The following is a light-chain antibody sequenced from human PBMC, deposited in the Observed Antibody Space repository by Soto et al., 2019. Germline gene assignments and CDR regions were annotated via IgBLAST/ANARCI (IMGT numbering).Light chain of an antibody. Sequence: QSVLTQPPSASGSPGQSVTISCTGTSSDVGGHNFVFWYQQHPGKAPKFLIYEVSKRPSGVPDRFSGSKSGITASLTVSGLQADDEAYYYCSSYAGNNNPVIFGGGTKVTVL. V-gene: IGLV2-8*01. CDR3: SSYAGNNNPVI. CDR1: SSDVGGHNF. J-gene: IGLJ2*01. CDR2: EVS.